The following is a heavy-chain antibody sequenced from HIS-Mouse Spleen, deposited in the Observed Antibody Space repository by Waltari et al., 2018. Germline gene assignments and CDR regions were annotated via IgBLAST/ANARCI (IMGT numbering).Heavy chain of an antibody. D-gene: IGHD6-13*01. Sequence: QLQLQESGPGLVKPSETLSLTCTVSGGSISSSSYYWGWIRQPPGKGLEWIGSLYYSGSTNYNPYLKSRVTISVDTAKNQFSLKLSSVTAADTAVYYCAREIPYSSSWYDWYFDLWGRGTLVTVSS. CDR3: AREIPYSSSWYDWYFDL. J-gene: IGHJ2*01. CDR1: GGSISSSSYY. CDR2: LYYSGST. V-gene: IGHV4-39*07.